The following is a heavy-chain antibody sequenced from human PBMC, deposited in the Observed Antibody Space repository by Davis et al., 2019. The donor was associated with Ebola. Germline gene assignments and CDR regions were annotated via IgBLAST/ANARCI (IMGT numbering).Heavy chain of an antibody. CDR3: ARGWDYDFWSGLFYGMDV. D-gene: IGHD3-3*01. V-gene: IGHV4-4*02. Sequence: GSLRLSCAVSGGSISSSNWWSWVRQPPGKGLEWIGEIYHSGSTNYNPSLKSRVTISVDTSKNQFSLKLSSVTAADTAVYYCARGWDYDFWSGLFYGMDVWGQGTTVTVSS. CDR2: IYHSGST. CDR1: GGSISSSNW. J-gene: IGHJ6*02.